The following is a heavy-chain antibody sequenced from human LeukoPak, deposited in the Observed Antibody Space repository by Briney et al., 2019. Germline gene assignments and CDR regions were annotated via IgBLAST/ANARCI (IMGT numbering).Heavy chain of an antibody. CDR3: VREFRGGYFDY. CDR2: INPDGIST. Sequence: ASVKLSCTASGTTFTNCYVDWVRQAPGQGLEWLGVINPDGISTNYAQRSQGRVTMTRDTSTGTVYLELSSLISDDTALYYCVREFRGGYFDYWGQGTLVTVSS. D-gene: IGHD3-10*01. J-gene: IGHJ4*02. V-gene: IGHV1-46*01. CDR1: GTTFTNCY.